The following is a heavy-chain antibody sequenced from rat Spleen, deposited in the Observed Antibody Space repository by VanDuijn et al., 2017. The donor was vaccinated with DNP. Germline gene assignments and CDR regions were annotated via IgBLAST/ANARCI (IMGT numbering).Heavy chain of an antibody. CDR3: ARWTRYFDY. D-gene: IGHD1-7*01. CDR2: ISYSGST. Sequence: EVQLPESGSGLVKPSQSLSLTCSVPGYTINSNYWGWIRKFPGNKMEYIGNISYSGSTNYNPSLKSRISITRDTSRNHIFLHLNSVTTEDTATYYCARWTRYFDYWGQGVMVTVSS. J-gene: IGHJ2*01. V-gene: IGHV3-1*01. CDR1: GYTINSNY.